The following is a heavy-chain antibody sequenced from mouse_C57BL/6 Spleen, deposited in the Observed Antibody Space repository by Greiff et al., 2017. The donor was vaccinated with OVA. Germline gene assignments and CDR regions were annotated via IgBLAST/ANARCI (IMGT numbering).Heavy chain of an antibody. Sequence: EVQLQQSGPVLVKPGASVKMSCKASGYTFTDYYMNWVKQSHGKSLEWIGVINPYNGGTSYNQKFKGKATLTVDKSSSTAYMELNSLTSEDSAVYYCAPHYYGSSYYAMDYWGQGTSVTVSS. D-gene: IGHD1-1*01. J-gene: IGHJ4*01. V-gene: IGHV1-19*01. CDR1: GYTFTDYY. CDR2: INPYNGGT. CDR3: APHYYGSSYYAMDY.